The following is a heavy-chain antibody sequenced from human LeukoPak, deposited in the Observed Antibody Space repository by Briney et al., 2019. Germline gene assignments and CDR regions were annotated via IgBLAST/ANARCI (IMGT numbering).Heavy chain of an antibody. CDR1: GYTFSGYY. V-gene: IGHV1-46*01. CDR2: INPSGGST. D-gene: IGHD6-13*01. Sequence: ASVKVSCKASGYTFSGYYMHWVRQAPGQGLEWMGIINPSGGSTSYAQKFQGRVTMTRDTSTSTVYMELSSLRSEDTAVYYCARPGSWSLMGLFDYFDYWGQGTLVTVSS. J-gene: IGHJ4*02. CDR3: ARPGSWSLMGLFDYFDY.